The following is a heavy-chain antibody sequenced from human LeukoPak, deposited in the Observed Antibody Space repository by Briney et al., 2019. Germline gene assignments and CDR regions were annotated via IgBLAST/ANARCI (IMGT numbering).Heavy chain of an antibody. Sequence: GGSLRLSCAASGFTFSSYGMHWVGQAPGKGLEGVAVISYDGSNKYYADSVKGRFTISSDNSKNTLYLQMNSLRAEDTAVYYCARDQVLRFLECPDVWGKGTTVTVSS. D-gene: IGHD3-3*01. CDR1: GFTFSSYG. V-gene: IGHV3-30*03. J-gene: IGHJ6*04. CDR2: ISYDGSNK. CDR3: ARDQVLRFLECPDV.